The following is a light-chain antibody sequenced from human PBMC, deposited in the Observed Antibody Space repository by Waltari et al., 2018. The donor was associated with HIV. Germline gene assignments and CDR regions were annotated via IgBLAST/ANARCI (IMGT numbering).Light chain of an antibody. V-gene: IGLV3-21*01. CDR1: NIGFKS. J-gene: IGLJ3*02. Sequence: SYVLTQPPSVSVAPGKTATITCGGNNIGFKSVHWYQKRPGQSPVLVISYDSDRPSGIPERFSGSNSGNTATLTISRVEGGDEATYSCQVWEINSDHPWVFGGGTKLTVL. CDR2: YDS. CDR3: QVWEINSDHPWV.